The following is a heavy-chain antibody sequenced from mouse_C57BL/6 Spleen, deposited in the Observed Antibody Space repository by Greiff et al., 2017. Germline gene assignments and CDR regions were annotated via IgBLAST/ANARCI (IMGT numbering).Heavy chain of an antibody. Sequence: VQLQQSGAELVRPGASVTLSCKASGYTFTDYEMHWVKQTPVHGLEWIGAIDPETGGTAYNQKFKGKAILTADKSSSTAYMELRSLTSEDSAVYYCTRMGYYFDYWGQGTTLTVSS. CDR3: TRMGYYFDY. CDR2: IDPETGGT. CDR1: GYTFTDYE. J-gene: IGHJ2*01. V-gene: IGHV1-15*01.